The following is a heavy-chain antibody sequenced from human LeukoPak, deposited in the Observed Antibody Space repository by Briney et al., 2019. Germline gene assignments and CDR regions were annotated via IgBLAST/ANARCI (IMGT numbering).Heavy chain of an antibody. V-gene: IGHV3-30*02. CDR3: AKGDYYMDV. CDR2: IRYDGSNK. Sequence: GGSLRLSCSGSGFTLSSYGMNWVGQAPGKGREWVAFIRYDGSNKYYADSVKGGFTISRDNSKNTLYLQMNSLRAEDTAVYYCAKGDYYMDVWGKGTTVTVSS. CDR1: GFTLSSYG. J-gene: IGHJ6*03.